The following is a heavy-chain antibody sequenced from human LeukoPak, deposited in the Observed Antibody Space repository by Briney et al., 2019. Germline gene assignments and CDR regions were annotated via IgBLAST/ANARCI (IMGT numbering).Heavy chain of an antibody. J-gene: IGHJ4*02. V-gene: IGHV3-21*01. CDR2: ISSSSSYI. D-gene: IGHD4-17*01. Sequence: PGGSLRLSCAAPGFTFSSYSMNWVRQAPGKGLEWVSSISSSSSYIYYADSVKGRFTISRDNAKNSLYLQMNSLRAEDTAVYYCARAGGDRPPHWGQGTLVTVSS. CDR3: ARAGGDRPPH. CDR1: GFTFSSYS.